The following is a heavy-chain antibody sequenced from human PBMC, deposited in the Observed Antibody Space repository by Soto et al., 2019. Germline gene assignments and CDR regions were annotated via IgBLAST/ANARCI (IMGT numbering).Heavy chain of an antibody. Sequence: PSDTLSLTCTVSGGSISSGGYYWSWIRQHPGKGLEWIGYIYYSGSTYYNPSLKSRVTISVDTSKNQFSLKLSSVTAADTAVYYCARFAPYYDFWSGYPSRFDYWGQGTLVTVSS. CDR1: GGSISSGGYY. D-gene: IGHD3-3*01. J-gene: IGHJ4*02. CDR2: IYYSGST. V-gene: IGHV4-31*03. CDR3: ARFAPYYDFWSGYPSRFDY.